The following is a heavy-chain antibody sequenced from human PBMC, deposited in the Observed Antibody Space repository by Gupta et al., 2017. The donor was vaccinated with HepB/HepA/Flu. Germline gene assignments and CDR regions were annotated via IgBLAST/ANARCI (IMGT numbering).Heavy chain of an antibody. V-gene: IGHV3-21*02. CDR1: GFSFDTFT. CDR3: ARAAPVTTSFSGMDG. CDR2: ISGASTYL. Sequence: EVQLVESGGGLVKPGESLRLSCVLSGFSFDTFTMNWVRQAPGKGLEWVSTISGASTYLQYADSVTGRFTVSRDNAKNSLYLQMNSLRVEDTAVYYCARAAPVTTSFSGMDGWGQGTTVIVSS. D-gene: IGHD4-17*01. J-gene: IGHJ6*02.